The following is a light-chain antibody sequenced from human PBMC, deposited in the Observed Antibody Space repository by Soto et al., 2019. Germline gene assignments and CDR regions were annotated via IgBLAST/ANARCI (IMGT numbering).Light chain of an antibody. CDR2: DVS. J-gene: IGLJ2*01. Sequence: QSALTQPRSVSGSPGPSVTLSCTGTSSDVGGYNYVSWYQQHPGKAPKLMIYDVSKRPSGVPDRFSGSKSGNTASLTISGLQAEDEADYYCCSYAGSYTVVFGGGTKVTVL. CDR1: SSDVGGYNY. CDR3: CSYAGSYTVV. V-gene: IGLV2-11*01.